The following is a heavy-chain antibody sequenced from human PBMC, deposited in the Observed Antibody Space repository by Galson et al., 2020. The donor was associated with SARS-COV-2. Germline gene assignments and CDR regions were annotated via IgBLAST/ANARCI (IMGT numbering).Heavy chain of an antibody. D-gene: IGHD3-3*01. J-gene: IGHJ6*03. V-gene: IGHV4-34*01. Sequence: SETLSLTCAVYGGSFSGYYWSWIRQPPGKGLEWIGEINHSGSTNYNPSLKSRVTISVDTSKNQFSLKLSSVTAADTAVYYCARGSDFWRGYPRYYYYYYMDVWGKGTTVTVSS. CDR1: GGSFSGYY. CDR2: INHSGST. CDR3: ARGSDFWRGYPRYYYYYYMDV.